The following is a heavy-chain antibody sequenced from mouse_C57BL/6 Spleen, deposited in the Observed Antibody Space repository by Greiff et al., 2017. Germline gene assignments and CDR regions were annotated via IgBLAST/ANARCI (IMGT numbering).Heavy chain of an antibody. J-gene: IGHJ3*01. D-gene: IGHD3-2*02. Sequence: EVQLVESEGGLVQPGSSMKLSCTASGFTFSDYYMAWVRQVPEKGLEWVANINYDGSSTYYLDSLKSRFIISRDNAKNILYLQMSSLKSEDTATYYCARDGGSGFAWFAYWGQGTLVTVSA. CDR2: INYDGSST. V-gene: IGHV5-16*01. CDR1: GFTFSDYY. CDR3: ARDGGSGFAWFAY.